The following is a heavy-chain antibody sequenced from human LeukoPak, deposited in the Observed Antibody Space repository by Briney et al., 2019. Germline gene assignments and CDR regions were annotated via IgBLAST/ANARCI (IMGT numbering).Heavy chain of an antibody. CDR3: ARWPDRRRLDF. V-gene: IGHV3-7*01. Sequence: GGSLRLSCAASGFTFSSYGMHWVRQAPGKGLEWVADIKQDGSEKYYVDSVKGRFTISRDNAKTSLFLQMNTLRAEDTAVYYCARWPDRRRLDFWGRGTLVTVSS. CDR1: GFTFSSYG. J-gene: IGHJ4*02. D-gene: IGHD1-1*01. CDR2: IKQDGSEK.